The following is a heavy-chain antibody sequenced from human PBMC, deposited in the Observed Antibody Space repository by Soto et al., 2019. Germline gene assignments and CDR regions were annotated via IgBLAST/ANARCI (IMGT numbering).Heavy chain of an antibody. V-gene: IGHV4-4*02. J-gene: IGHJ6*02. CDR2: IYHSGST. CDR1: GGSISSSNW. CDR3: ARDPLSLTESSSSPPEYGMDV. Sequence: SETLSLTCAVSGGSISSSNWWSWVRQPPGKGLEWIGEIYHSGSTNYNPSLKSRVTISVDKSKNQFSLKLSSVTAADTAVYYCARDPLSLTESSSSPPEYGMDVWGQRTTVTVSS. D-gene: IGHD6-13*01.